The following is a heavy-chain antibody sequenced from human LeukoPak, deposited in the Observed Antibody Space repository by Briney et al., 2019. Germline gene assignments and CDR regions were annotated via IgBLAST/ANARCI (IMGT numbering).Heavy chain of an antibody. V-gene: IGHV3-21*01. Sequence: GGSLRLSCEASGFTFTTYSMTWVRQAPGKGLEWVSSISSSSIYIYYADSLKGRFTISRDNAKNSLFLQMNSLRAEDTAVYYCARGRRDGYNLLDAFDIWGQGTVVTVSS. D-gene: IGHD5-24*01. J-gene: IGHJ3*02. CDR1: GFTFTTYS. CDR3: ARGRRDGYNLLDAFDI. CDR2: ISSSSIYI.